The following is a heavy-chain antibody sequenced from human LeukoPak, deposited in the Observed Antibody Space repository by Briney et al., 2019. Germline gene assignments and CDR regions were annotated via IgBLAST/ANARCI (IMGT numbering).Heavy chain of an antibody. J-gene: IGHJ4*02. V-gene: IGHV3-9*01. CDR3: AKDLSSVTTFGFDY. CDR1: GFTFDDHA. CDR2: IGWNSGRI. D-gene: IGHD3-16*01. Sequence: PGGSLRLSCAASGFTFDDHAMHWVRQAPGEGLEWVSGIGWNSGRIGYADSVKGRFSISRDSAKNSLYLQMNSLRAEDTALYYCAKDLSSVTTFGFDYWGQGILVTVSS.